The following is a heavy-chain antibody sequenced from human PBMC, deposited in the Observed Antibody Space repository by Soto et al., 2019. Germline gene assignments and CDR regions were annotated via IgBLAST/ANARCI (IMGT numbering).Heavy chain of an antibody. Sequence: QVQLVQSGAEVKEPGSSVKVSCKATGDLFNNYAFNWVRQAPGQGLEWMGRISPLFSTTTYAQKFQGRVTIGADELTTIVYPEVSDLEADDPAMYYCAASSSVAAAGYFKFWGQGTLVTVSP. J-gene: IGHJ4*02. CDR2: ISPLFSTT. V-gene: IGHV1-69*01. D-gene: IGHD6-13*01. CDR1: GDLFNNYA. CDR3: AASSSVAAAGYFKF.